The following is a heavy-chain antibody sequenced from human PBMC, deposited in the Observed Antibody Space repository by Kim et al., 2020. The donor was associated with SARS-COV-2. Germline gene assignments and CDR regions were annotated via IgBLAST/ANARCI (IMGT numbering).Heavy chain of an antibody. CDR3: TGATAAGSAFLDYYYYGMDV. J-gene: IGHJ6*02. CDR2: IRSKANSYAT. V-gene: IGHV3-73*01. CDR1: GFTFSGSA. D-gene: IGHD6-13*01. Sequence: GGSLRLSCAASGFTFSGSAMHWVRQASGEGLEWVGRIRSKANSYATAYAASVKGRFTISRDDSKNTAYLQMNSLKTEDTAVYYCTGATAAGSAFLDYYYYGMDVWGQGTTVTVSS.